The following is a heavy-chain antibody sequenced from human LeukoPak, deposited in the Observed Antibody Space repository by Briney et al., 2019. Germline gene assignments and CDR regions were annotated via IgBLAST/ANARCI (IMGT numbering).Heavy chain of an antibody. CDR3: ARGARRSRFDSAYNWFDP. V-gene: IGHV4-30-4*08. J-gene: IGHJ5*02. Sequence: SQTLSLTCTVSGGSISSGDYYWSWIRQPPGKGLEWIGYIYYSGSTYYNPSLKSRVTISVDTSKNQFSLKLSSVTAADTAVYYCARGARRSRFDSAYNWFDPWGQGTLVTVSS. CDR1: GGSISSGDYY. CDR2: IYYSGST. D-gene: IGHD1-26*01.